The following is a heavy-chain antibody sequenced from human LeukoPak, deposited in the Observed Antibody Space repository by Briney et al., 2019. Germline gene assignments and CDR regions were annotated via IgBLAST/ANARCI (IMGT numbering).Heavy chain of an antibody. CDR2: IYSGGST. D-gene: IGHD5-12*01. CDR3: ARDSRRMVAIGYYYYYMDV. Sequence: QPGGSLRLSCAASGFTVSSNYMSWVRQAPGKGLEWVSVIYSGGSTYYADSVKGRFTISRDNSKNTLYLQMNSLRAEDTAVYYCARDSRRMVAIGYYYYYMDVWGKGTTVTVSS. CDR1: GFTVSSNY. V-gene: IGHV3-53*01. J-gene: IGHJ6*03.